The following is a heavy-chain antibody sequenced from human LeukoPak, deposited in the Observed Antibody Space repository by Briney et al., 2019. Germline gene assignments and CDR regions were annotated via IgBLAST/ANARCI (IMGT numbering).Heavy chain of an antibody. CDR2: IYYSGST. V-gene: IGHV4-39*01. D-gene: IGHD3-22*01. J-gene: IGHJ3*02. Sequence: SETLSLTCTVSGGSISSSSYYWGWIRQPPGKGLEWIGSIYYSGSTYYNPSLKSRVTISVDTSKNQFSLKLSSVTAADTAVYYCANQAHPVYDSLPFGAFDIWGQGTMVTVSS. CDR3: ANQAHPVYDSLPFGAFDI. CDR1: GGSISSSSYY.